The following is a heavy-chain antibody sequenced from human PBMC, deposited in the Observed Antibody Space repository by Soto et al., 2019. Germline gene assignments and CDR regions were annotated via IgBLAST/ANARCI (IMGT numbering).Heavy chain of an antibody. Sequence: GGSLRLSCAASGFTFSSYAMSWVRQAPGKGLERLSVISGSGGSTYYADSVKGRFTISRDNSKNTLYLQMNSLRAEDTAVYYCAKRGSGSQFDYWGQGTLVTVSS. D-gene: IGHD1-26*01. J-gene: IGHJ4*02. CDR1: GFTFSSYA. CDR3: AKRGSGSQFDY. V-gene: IGHV3-23*01. CDR2: ISGSGGST.